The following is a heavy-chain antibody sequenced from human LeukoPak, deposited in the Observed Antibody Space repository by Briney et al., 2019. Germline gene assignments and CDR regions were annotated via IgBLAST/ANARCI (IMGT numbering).Heavy chain of an antibody. CDR1: GYTFRSYD. D-gene: IGHD3-22*01. J-gene: IGHJ4*02. CDR3: ARVYSRRSSGYYYADY. CDR2: MNPNSGNT. Sequence: ASVKVSXKASGYTFRSYDINWVRQATGQGLEWIGWMNPNSGNTGYAQKFQGRVTMTRNTSINTAYMELSSLRSEDTAVYYCARVYSRRSSGYYYADYWGQGALVTVSS. V-gene: IGHV1-8*01.